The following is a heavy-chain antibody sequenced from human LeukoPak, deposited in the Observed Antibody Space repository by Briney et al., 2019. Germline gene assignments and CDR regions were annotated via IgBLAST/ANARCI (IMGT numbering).Heavy chain of an antibody. CDR2: ISAYNGNT. V-gene: IGHV1-18*01. CDR3: ARPIAVAADDAFDI. CDR1: GYTFTSYG. D-gene: IGHD6-19*01. J-gene: IGHJ3*02. Sequence: ASVKVSCKASGYTFTSYGISWVRQAPGQGLEWMGWISAYNGNTNYAQKLQGRVTMTTDTSTSTAYMELRSLRSDDTAVYYCARPIAVAADDAFDIWGQGTMVTVSS.